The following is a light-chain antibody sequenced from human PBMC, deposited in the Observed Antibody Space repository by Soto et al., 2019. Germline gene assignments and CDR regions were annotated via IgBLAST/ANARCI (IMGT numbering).Light chain of an antibody. CDR3: QQYDYLPLT. CDR1: QDIRNY. Sequence: DIQMTQSPSSLSASVGDRVTITCQASQDIRNYLNWYQQKPGKAPKLLIYDASNLETGDPSRFSGSGSGTDFTFTISSLQPEDIATYYCQQYDYLPLTFGGGTKVVIK. CDR2: DAS. V-gene: IGKV1-33*01. J-gene: IGKJ4*01.